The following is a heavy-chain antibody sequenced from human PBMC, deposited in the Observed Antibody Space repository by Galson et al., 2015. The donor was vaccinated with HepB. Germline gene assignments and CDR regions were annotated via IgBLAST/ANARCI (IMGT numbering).Heavy chain of an antibody. V-gene: IGHV3-15*01. CDR1: GFTFSNAW. CDR2: IKSKTDGGTT. Sequence: SLRLSCAASGFTFSNAWMSWVRQAPGKGLEWVGRIKSKTDGGTTDYAAPVKGRFTISRDDSKNTLYLQMNSLKTEDTAVYCCTTPRPTGDIDAFDIWGQGTMVTVSS. CDR3: TTPRPTGDIDAFDI. D-gene: IGHD2-8*02. J-gene: IGHJ3*02.